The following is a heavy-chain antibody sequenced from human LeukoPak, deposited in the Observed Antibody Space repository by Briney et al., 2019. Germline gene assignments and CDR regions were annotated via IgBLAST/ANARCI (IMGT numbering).Heavy chain of an antibody. V-gene: IGHV1-2*02. J-gene: IGHJ4*02. CDR3: ARDTVGHCTSSICYVFDF. CDR1: GYTFTGYN. D-gene: IGHD2-2*01. Sequence: ASVKVSCKASGYTFTGYNIHWVRQAPGQGLEWVGWINPHSGATNYAQNFQARVTMTRDTSISTAYMELSSLRSDDTALYYCARDTVGHCTSSICYVFDFWGQGTLVTVSS. CDR2: INPHSGAT.